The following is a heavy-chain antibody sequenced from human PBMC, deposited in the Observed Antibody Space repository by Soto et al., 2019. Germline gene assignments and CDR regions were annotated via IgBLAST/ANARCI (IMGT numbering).Heavy chain of an antibody. CDR3: ERLPRTNGVSYSFNY. J-gene: IGHJ4*02. Sequence: GESLKISCKGSGYSFTSYWIGWVRQMPGKGLEWMGIIYPGDSDTRYSPSFQGQVTISADKSISTAYLQWSSLKASDTAMYYCERLPRTNGVSYSFNYWGQGTLVTVSS. V-gene: IGHV5-51*01. CDR2: IYPGDSDT. D-gene: IGHD2-8*01. CDR1: GYSFTSYW.